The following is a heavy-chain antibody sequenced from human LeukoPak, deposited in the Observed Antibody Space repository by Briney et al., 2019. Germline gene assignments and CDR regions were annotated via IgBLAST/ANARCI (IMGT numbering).Heavy chain of an antibody. CDR1: GGSISSSNW. J-gene: IGHJ4*02. Sequence: SETLSLTCAVSGGSISSSNWWSWVRQPPGKGLEWIGEIYHSGSTNYNPSLKSRVTISVDKSKNQFSLKLSSVTAADTAVYYCARLKPGQVYCDTVSCGDYWGPGTLVTVSS. CDR3: ARLKPGQVYCDTVSCGDY. CDR2: IYHSGST. D-gene: IGHD2/OR15-2a*01. V-gene: IGHV4-4*02.